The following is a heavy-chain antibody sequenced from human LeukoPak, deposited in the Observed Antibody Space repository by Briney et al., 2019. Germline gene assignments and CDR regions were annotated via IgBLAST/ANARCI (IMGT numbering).Heavy chain of an antibody. CDR3: ARHGYGSGSYYTAYYYGMDV. CDR2: IYYSGST. D-gene: IGHD3-10*01. J-gene: IGHJ6*02. CDR1: GGSISSYS. Sequence: PSETPSLTCTVSGGSISSYSWSWIRQPPGKGLEWIGYIYYSGSTNYNPSLKSRVTISVDTSKNQFSLKLSSVTAADTAVYYCARHGYGSGSYYTAYYYGMDVWGQGTTVTVSS. V-gene: IGHV4-59*08.